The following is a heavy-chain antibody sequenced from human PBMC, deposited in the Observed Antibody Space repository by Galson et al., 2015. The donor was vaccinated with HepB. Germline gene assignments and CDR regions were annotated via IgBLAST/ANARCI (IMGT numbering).Heavy chain of an antibody. D-gene: IGHD6-19*01. CDR2: ISYDGRNQ. J-gene: IGHJ4*02. V-gene: IGHV3-30*03. CDR1: GFTLSSYA. CDR3: ARVSGYVSGWYAGRGGFDY. Sequence: SLRLSCAASGFTLSSYAIHWVRQAPGKGLEWVTVISYDGRNQNYADSVMGRFTISRDNSKDTVYLQMSSLRADDTAVYYCARVSGYVSGWYAGRGGFDYWGQGTLVTVSS.